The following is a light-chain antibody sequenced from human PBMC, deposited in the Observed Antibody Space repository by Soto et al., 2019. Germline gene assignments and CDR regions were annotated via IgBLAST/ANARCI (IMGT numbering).Light chain of an antibody. Sequence: QSALTQPASVSGSPGQSITISCTGSGRDIGAYDYVSWYQQHPGKAPKLLIYEVKNRPSGVSYRFSASKSAFTASLTISGLQAEDEAHYYCSSYTTSYFYVFGPGTKLTVL. CDR1: GRDIGAYDY. V-gene: IGLV2-14*01. J-gene: IGLJ1*01. CDR3: SSYTTSYFYV. CDR2: EVK.